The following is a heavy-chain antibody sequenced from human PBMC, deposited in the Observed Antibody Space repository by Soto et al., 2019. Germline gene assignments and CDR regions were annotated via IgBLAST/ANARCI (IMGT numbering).Heavy chain of an antibody. CDR2: IIPLFRTP. Sequence: QVQLVQSGAEVKEPRSSVKVSCQASGGTFSSYALSWVRQAPGQGLEWMGGIIPLFRTPDYAQKFQGRVTITADESTSTAYMELSSLRSEDTAIYYCARDNGRPQLGGNYYYITDVWGQGTTITVSS. CDR1: GGTFSSYA. J-gene: IGHJ6*02. CDR3: ARDNGRPQLGGNYYYITDV. V-gene: IGHV1-69*12. D-gene: IGHD3-3*02.